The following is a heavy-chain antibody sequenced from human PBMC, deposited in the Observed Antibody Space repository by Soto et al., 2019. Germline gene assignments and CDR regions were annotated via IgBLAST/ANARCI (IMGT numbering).Heavy chain of an antibody. CDR1: GGSISSGGYY. Sequence: TLSLTCTVSGGSISSGGYYWTWIRQHPGKGLEWIGYNYYSGITYYNPSLKSRVTISLDTSKNQFSLKLSSVTAADTAVYYCARKGQGSAAGTQYSYYYAMDVWGQGTTVTVSS. D-gene: IGHD6-13*01. V-gene: IGHV4-31*03. J-gene: IGHJ6*02. CDR2: NYYSGIT. CDR3: ARKGQGSAAGTQYSYYYAMDV.